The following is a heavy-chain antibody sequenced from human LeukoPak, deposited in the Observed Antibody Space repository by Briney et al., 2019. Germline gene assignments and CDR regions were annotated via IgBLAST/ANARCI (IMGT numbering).Heavy chain of an antibody. J-gene: IGHJ3*02. CDR3: ARGAAAGTQHDAFDI. V-gene: IGHV3-30*01. D-gene: IGHD6-13*01. CDR2: ISYDGSNK. Sequence: GGSLRLSCAASGFTFSSYAMHWVRQAPGKGLEWVAVISYDGSNKYYADSVKGRFTISRDNSKNTPYLQMNSLRAEDTAVYYCARGAAAGTQHDAFDIWGQGTMVTVSS. CDR1: GFTFSSYA.